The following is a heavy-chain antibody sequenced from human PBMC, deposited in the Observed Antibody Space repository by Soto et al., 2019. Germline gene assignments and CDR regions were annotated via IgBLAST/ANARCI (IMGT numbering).Heavy chain of an antibody. Sequence: QVQLVQSGAEVKKPGASVYVSCKASGYTFSDYYVHWVRQAPGQGLEWMGWINPNVGGTNYARKFQGRVTMTRDPAISTVYMKLTRLSPDDTAIYFCARGGREVPPSPYDTWGQGTRVTVSS. CDR3: ARGGREVPPSPYDT. CDR2: INPNVGGT. CDR1: GYTFSDYY. J-gene: IGHJ5*02. D-gene: IGHD3-16*01. V-gene: IGHV1-2*02.